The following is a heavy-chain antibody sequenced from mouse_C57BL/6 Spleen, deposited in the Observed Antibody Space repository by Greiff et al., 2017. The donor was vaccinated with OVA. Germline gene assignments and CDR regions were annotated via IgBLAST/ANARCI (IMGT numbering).Heavy chain of an antibody. J-gene: IGHJ2*01. CDR1: GFTFSSYG. V-gene: IGHV5-6*02. CDR3: ARRGFYSNFDY. D-gene: IGHD2-5*01. CDR2: ISSGGSYT. Sequence: EVKLQESGGDLVKPGGSLKLSCAASGFTFSSYGMSWVRQTPDKRLEWVATISSGGSYTYYPDSVKGRFTISRDNAKNTLYLQMSSLKSEDTAMYYCARRGFYSNFDYWGQGTTLTVSS.